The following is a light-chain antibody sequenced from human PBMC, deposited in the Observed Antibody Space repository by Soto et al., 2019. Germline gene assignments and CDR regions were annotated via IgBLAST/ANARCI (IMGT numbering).Light chain of an antibody. Sequence: DIQMTQSPSTLSASVGDRVTITCRASQSISTWLAWYQQKPGKAPKLLIYDASSLQSGVPSRFSGSGSGTEFTLTITSLQPDDFATYYCQQYKNYSPLTFGGGTKVEIK. CDR1: QSISTW. J-gene: IGKJ4*01. V-gene: IGKV1-5*01. CDR3: QQYKNYSPLT. CDR2: DAS.